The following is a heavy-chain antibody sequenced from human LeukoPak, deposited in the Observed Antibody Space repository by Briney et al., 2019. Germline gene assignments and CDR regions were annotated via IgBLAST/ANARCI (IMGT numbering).Heavy chain of an antibody. CDR3: ARDRGHSSFDY. CDR2: INPDGSKV. D-gene: IGHD5-24*01. J-gene: IGHJ4*02. CDR1: GFTFSNSW. Sequence: GGSLRLSCAAYGFTFSNSWMTWVRQAPGKDLEWVATINPDGSKVAYVGSVKGRFTISRDNAKNSVYLQMSSLRVEETGVFYCARDRGHSSFDYWGQGALAAVSS. V-gene: IGHV3-7*01.